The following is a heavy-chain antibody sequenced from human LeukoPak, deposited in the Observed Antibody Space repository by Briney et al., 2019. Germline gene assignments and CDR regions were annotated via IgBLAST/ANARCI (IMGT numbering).Heavy chain of an antibody. CDR1: GFTFSSYW. D-gene: IGHD3-3*01. CDR3: AKDRFGSFYYFDY. V-gene: IGHV3-74*01. J-gene: IGHJ4*02. CDR2: INSDGSST. Sequence: GGSLRLSCAASGFTFSSYWMHWVRQAPGKGLVWVSHINSDGSSTSYADSVKGRFTISRDNSKNTLYLQMNSLRAEDTAVYYCAKDRFGSFYYFDYWGQGNLVTVSS.